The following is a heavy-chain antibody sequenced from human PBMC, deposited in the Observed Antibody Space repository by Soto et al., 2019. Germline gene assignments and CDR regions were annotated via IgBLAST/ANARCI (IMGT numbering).Heavy chain of an antibody. CDR1: GGSIGDYY. CDR2: IYYSGST. CDR3: ARGNVLYYFDY. J-gene: IGHJ4*02. Sequence: PSEPRSHTSTVPGGSIGDYYLHWHRQPPGKGLEWIGCIYYSGSTNYNPSLKSRVTISVDTSKNQFSLKLSSVTAADTAVYYCARGNVLYYFDYWGQGTLVSVSS. V-gene: IGHV4-59*01.